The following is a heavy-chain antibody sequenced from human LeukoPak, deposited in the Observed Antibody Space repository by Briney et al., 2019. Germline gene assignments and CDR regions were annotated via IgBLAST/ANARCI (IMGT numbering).Heavy chain of an antibody. CDR2: ISYDGSNK. V-gene: IGHV3-30*04. Sequence: GGSLRLSCAASGFTFSSYAMHWVRQAPGKGLEWVAVISYDGSNKYYADSVKGRFTISRDNSKNTLYLQMNSLRAEDTAVYYCARDGGFLEWSGAFDIWGQGTMVTVSS. J-gene: IGHJ3*02. D-gene: IGHD3-3*01. CDR1: GFTFSSYA. CDR3: ARDGGFLEWSGAFDI.